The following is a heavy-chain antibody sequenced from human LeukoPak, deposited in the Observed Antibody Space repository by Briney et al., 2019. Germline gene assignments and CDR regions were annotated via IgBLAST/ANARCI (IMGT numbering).Heavy chain of an antibody. Sequence: ASVKLSCKASGYTFTSYYMHWVRQAPGQGLEWMGIINPSGGSTSYAQKFQGRVTMTRDMSTSTVYMDLSRLGSDDTAVYYCARVGYDFRTGYNYYFDYWGQGTLVTVSS. CDR2: INPSGGST. V-gene: IGHV1-46*01. D-gene: IGHD3-3*01. CDR1: GYTFTSYY. J-gene: IGHJ4*02. CDR3: ARVGYDFRTGYNYYFDY.